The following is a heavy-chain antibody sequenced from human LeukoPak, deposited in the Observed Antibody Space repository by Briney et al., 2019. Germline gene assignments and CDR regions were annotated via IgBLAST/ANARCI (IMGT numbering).Heavy chain of an antibody. D-gene: IGHD3-22*01. Sequence: GGSLRLSCAASGFTVSSNYMSWVRQAPGKGLEWVSGISWNSGSIGYADSVKGRFTISRDNTKNSLFLQMNSLRAEDTALYYCAKDRGSSGYLDYFDYWGQGTLVTVSS. J-gene: IGHJ4*02. CDR3: AKDRGSSGYLDYFDY. CDR2: ISWNSGSI. CDR1: GFTVSSNY. V-gene: IGHV3-9*01.